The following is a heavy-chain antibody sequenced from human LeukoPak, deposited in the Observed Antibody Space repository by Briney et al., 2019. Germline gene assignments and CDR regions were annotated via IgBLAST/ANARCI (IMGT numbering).Heavy chain of an antibody. D-gene: IGHD3-22*01. CDR1: GFTFSSYS. CDR2: ISSSSSYI. V-gene: IGHV3-21*01. CDR3: ARDLGGSSGYPDY. J-gene: IGHJ4*02. Sequence: NPGGSLRLSCAASGFTFSSYSMNWVRQAPGKGLEWVSSISSSSSYIYYADSVKGRFTISRDNAKNSLYLQMNSPRAEDTAVYYCARDLGGSSGYPDYWGQGTLVTVSS.